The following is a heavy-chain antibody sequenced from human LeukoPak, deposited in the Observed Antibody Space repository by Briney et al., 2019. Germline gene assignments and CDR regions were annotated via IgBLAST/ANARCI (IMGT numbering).Heavy chain of an antibody. V-gene: IGHV1-18*01. CDR2: ISAYNGNT. CDR1: GYTFTSYG. CDR3: ARYYGLDYYYYMDV. J-gene: IGHJ6*03. Sequence: GASVKVSCKASGYTFTSYGISWVRQAPGQGLEWMGWISAYNGNTNYAQKLQGRVTMTTDTSTSTAYMELRSLRSDDTAVYYCARYYGLDYYYYMDVWGKGTTVTVSS. D-gene: IGHD3-10*01.